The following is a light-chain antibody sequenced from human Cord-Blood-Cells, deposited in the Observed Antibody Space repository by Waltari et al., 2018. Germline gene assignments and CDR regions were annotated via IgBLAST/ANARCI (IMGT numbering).Light chain of an antibody. V-gene: IGKV1-39*01. CDR1: QRISSY. CDR3: LQHNSYPPS. J-gene: IGKJ2*03. CDR2: AAS. Sequence: DIQMTQSPSSLSASVGDRVTITCRASQRISSYLNWYQQKPGKAPKLLIYAASSLQSGVPSRFSGSGSGTDFTLTISSLQPEDFATYYCLQHNSYPPSFGQGTKLEIK.